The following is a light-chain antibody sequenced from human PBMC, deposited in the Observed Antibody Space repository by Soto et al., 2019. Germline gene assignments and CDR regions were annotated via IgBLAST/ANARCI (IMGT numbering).Light chain of an antibody. CDR2: DVT. CDR1: SSDVGAYNY. Sequence: QSALTQPPSASGSPGQSVTISCTGTSSDVGAYNYVSWYQQHPGKAPKLMIYDVTKRPSGVPDRFSGSKSGNTASLTVSGLQADDEAEYDCISYAGTRIWVFGGGSKLIVL. J-gene: IGLJ3*02. CDR3: ISYAGTRIWV. V-gene: IGLV2-8*01.